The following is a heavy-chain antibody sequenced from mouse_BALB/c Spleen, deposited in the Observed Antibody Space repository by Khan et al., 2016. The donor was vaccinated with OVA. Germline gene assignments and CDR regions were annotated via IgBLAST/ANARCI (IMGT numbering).Heavy chain of an antibody. CDR2: KSYDGNN. V-gene: IGHV3-6*02. Sequence: EVQLQESGPGLVKPSQSLSLTCSVTGYLITSGCYWNGIRQLPGNKLEWMGHKSYDGNNNYNPYFKNRIAITRDTSKNKSYLRLNYVTDEDTATYSCARDERYYYCDYFDYWGQGTTLTVSS. D-gene: IGHD1-1*01. J-gene: IGHJ2*01. CDR3: ARDERYYYCDYFDY. CDR1: GYLITSGCY.